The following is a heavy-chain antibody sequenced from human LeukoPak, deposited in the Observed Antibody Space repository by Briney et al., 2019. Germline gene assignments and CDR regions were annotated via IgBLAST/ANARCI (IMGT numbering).Heavy chain of an antibody. V-gene: IGHV3-66*01. CDR1: GFTVSSNY. CDR2: IYSGGST. Sequence: GGSLRLSCAASGFTVSSNYMSWVRQAPGKGLEWVSVIYSGGSTYYADSVKGRFTISRDNPKNTLYLQMNSLRAEDTAVYYCARDLLGSGSYFDYWGQGTLVTVSS. CDR3: ARDLLGSGSYFDY. J-gene: IGHJ4*02. D-gene: IGHD3-22*01.